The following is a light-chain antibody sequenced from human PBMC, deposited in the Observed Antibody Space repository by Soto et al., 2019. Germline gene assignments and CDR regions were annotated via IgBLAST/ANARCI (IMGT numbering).Light chain of an antibody. Sequence: QSALTQPASVSGSPGQWITISCTGTSSDVGGYNYVSWYQQHPGKAPNLMIYDVTNRPSGVSYRFSGSKSGNTASLTISGLQAEDEADYYCSSYTTTSALAFGGGTKLTVL. J-gene: IGLJ2*01. V-gene: IGLV2-14*03. CDR3: SSYTTTSALA. CDR1: SSDVGGYNY. CDR2: DVT.